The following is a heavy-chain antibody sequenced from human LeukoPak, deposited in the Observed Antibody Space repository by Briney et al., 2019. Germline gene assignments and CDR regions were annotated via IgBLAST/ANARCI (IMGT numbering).Heavy chain of an antibody. J-gene: IGHJ4*02. CDR1: GGSFSGYY. CDR3: AREPVGITIFGVVIPYYFDY. D-gene: IGHD3-3*01. Sequence: SETLSLTCAVYGGSFSGYYWSWIRQPPGKGLEWIGEINHSGSTNYNPSLKSRVTISVDTSKNQFSLKLSSVTAADTAVYYCAREPVGITIFGVVIPYYFDYWGQGTLVTVSS. CDR2: INHSGST. V-gene: IGHV4-34*01.